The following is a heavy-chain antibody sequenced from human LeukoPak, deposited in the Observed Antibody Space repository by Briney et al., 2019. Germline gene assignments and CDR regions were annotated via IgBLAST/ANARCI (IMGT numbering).Heavy chain of an antibody. D-gene: IGHD6-19*01. CDR1: GFTFSSYG. CDR3: AKDLLLYSSGWYLFDY. Sequence: PGRSLRLSCAASGFTFSSYGMHWVRQAPGKGLEWVAVISYDGSNKYYADSVKGRFTISRDNSKNTLYLQMNSLRAEDTAVYYCAKDLLLYSSGWYLFDYWGQGTLVTVSS. CDR2: ISYDGSNK. J-gene: IGHJ4*02. V-gene: IGHV3-30*18.